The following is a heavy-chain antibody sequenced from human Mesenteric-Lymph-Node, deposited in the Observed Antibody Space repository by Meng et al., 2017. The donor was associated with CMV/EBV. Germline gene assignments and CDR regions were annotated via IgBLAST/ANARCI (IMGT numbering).Heavy chain of an antibody. CDR3: AKGAGWLQSHYFDY. Sequence: GGSLRLSCAASGFIFSDYEMNWVRQAPGKGLEWVSYISSSSTTIYYVDSVKGRFTISRDNSKNTLYLQMNSLRAEDTAVYYCAKGAGWLQSHYFDYWGQGTLVTVSS. J-gene: IGHJ4*02. CDR1: GFIFSDYE. V-gene: IGHV3-48*01. D-gene: IGHD5-24*01. CDR2: ISSSSTTI.